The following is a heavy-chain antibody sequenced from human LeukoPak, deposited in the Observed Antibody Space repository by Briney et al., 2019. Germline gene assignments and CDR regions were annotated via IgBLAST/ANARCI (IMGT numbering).Heavy chain of an antibody. CDR3: ARDGVAAGIYFDY. CDR1: GFIFSSHW. J-gene: IGHJ4*02. D-gene: IGHD6-13*01. V-gene: IGHV3-7*01. CDR2: INQDGGET. Sequence: PGGSLRLSCGASGFIFSSHWMSWVRQAPGKGLEWVANINQDGGETNHVGAVKGRFTITRDNAQNSLYLQMNSLRAEDTAVYYCARDGVAAGIYFDYWGQGALVTVSS.